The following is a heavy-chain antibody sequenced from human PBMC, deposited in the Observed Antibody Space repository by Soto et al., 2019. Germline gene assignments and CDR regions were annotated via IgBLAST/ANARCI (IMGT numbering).Heavy chain of an antibody. CDR3: ARWSIAVARSFDY. V-gene: IGHV4-34*01. CDR2: INHSGST. CDR1: GGSFSGYY. D-gene: IGHD6-19*01. Sequence: SETLSLTCAVYGGSFSGYYWSWIRQPPGKGLEWIGEINHSGSTNYNPSLKSRVTISVDTSKNQFSLKLSYVTAADTAVYYCARWSIAVARSFDYWGQGTLVTVSS. J-gene: IGHJ4*02.